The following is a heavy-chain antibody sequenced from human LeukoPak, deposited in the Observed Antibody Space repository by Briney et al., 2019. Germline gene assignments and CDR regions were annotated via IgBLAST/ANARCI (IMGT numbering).Heavy chain of an antibody. J-gene: IGHJ6*03. CDR3: ARDTARITSFGVAKSMGV. Sequence: ASVKVSCKASGYTFTGYYMHWVRQAPGQGLEWMGWINPNSGGTNYAQKFQGRVTLTRDTSISTAYMELSRLRSDDTAVYYCARDTARITSFGVAKSMGVWGKGTTVTVSS. V-gene: IGHV1-2*02. D-gene: IGHD3-3*01. CDR2: INPNSGGT. CDR1: GYTFTGYY.